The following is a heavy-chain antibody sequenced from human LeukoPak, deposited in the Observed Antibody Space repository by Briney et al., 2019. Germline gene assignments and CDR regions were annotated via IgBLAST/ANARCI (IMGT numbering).Heavy chain of an antibody. J-gene: IGHJ4*02. Sequence: ASVKVSCKASGYPFTDFYMHWVRQAPGQGLEGMGWINPHSGGTNYAQKFLGRVTMTRETSITTVYMELSRLISDDTAVYYCARGVWFGELYYFDSWAQGTLVTVAS. D-gene: IGHD3-10*01. CDR3: ARGVWFGELYYFDS. CDR1: GYPFTDFY. CDR2: INPHSGGT. V-gene: IGHV1-2*02.